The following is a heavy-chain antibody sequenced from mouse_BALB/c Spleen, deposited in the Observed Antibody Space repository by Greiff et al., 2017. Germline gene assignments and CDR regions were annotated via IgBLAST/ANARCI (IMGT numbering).Heavy chain of an antibody. CDR1: GFNIKDTY. Sequence: EVQLQQSGAELVKPGASVKLSCTASGFNIKDTYMHWVKQRPEQGLEWIGRIDPANGNTKYDPKFQGKATITADTSSNTAYLQLSSLTSEDTAVYYCARAHGDYAMDYWGQGTSVTVSS. J-gene: IGHJ4*01. CDR2: IDPANGNT. CDR3: ARAHGDYAMDY. V-gene: IGHV14-3*02.